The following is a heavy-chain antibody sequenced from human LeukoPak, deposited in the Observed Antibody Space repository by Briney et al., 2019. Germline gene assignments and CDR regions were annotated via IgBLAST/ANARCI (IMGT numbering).Heavy chain of an antibody. CDR2: IIPILGIA. V-gene: IGHV1-69*04. D-gene: IGHD6-13*01. CDR1: GYTFSSYG. CDR3: ARDLQQLVSPDAFDI. Sequence: SVKVSCKASGYTFSSYGISWVRQAPGQGLEWMGRIIPILGIANYAQKFQGRVTITADKSTSTAYMELSSLRSEDTAVYYCARDLQQLVSPDAFDIWGQGTMVTVSS. J-gene: IGHJ3*02.